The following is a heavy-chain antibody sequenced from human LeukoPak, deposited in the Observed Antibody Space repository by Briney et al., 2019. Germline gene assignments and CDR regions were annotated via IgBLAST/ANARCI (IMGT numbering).Heavy chain of an antibody. Sequence: PGGSLRLSCAASGFTFSDYYMSWIRQAPGKGLEWVSYISSSGSTIYYADSVKGRFTISRDNAKNSLYLQMNGLRAEDTAVYYCARVPYDFWSGTYYMDVWGKGTTVTVSS. V-gene: IGHV3-11*04. D-gene: IGHD3-3*01. CDR1: GFTFSDYY. J-gene: IGHJ6*03. CDR3: ARVPYDFWSGTYYMDV. CDR2: ISSSGSTI.